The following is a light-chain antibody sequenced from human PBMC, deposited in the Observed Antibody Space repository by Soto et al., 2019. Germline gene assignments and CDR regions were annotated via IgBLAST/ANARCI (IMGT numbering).Light chain of an antibody. V-gene: IGLV3-1*01. J-gene: IGLJ2*01. CDR3: QAWDSSSVV. CDR2: EDT. Sequence: SYELTQSPSVSVSPGQTATITCSGDKLGDKYWYQQKPGQSPVVVIYEDTKRPSGIPERFSGSNSGNTATLTISGTQAMDEADYYCQAWDSSSVVFGGGTKLTVL. CDR1: KLGDKY.